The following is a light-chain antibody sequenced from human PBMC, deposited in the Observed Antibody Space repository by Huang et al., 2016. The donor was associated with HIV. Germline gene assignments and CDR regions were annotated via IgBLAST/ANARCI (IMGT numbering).Light chain of an antibody. Sequence: DIQMTQSPSSLSASVGDRVTITCQASQDISNYLNWYQQKPGKAPKILIYDASNVETWVPSRFSGSRSGTHFTFTINNLQPEDIATYYCQQYDNLHTFGQGTKLEIK. CDR2: DAS. J-gene: IGKJ2*01. CDR1: QDISNY. V-gene: IGKV1-33*01. CDR3: QQYDNLHT.